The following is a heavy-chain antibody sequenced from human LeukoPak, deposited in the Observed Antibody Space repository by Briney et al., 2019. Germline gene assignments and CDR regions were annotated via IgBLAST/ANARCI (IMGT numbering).Heavy chain of an antibody. V-gene: IGHV1-69*05. J-gene: IGHJ1*01. Sequence: SVKVSCKASGGTFSSYAISWVRQAPGQGLEWMGRIIPIFGAANYAQKFQGRVTITTDESTSTAYMELSSLRSEDTAVYYCARDARDYGDYGWYFQHWGQGTLVTVSS. CDR2: IIPIFGAA. CDR3: ARDARDYGDYGWYFQH. D-gene: IGHD4-17*01. CDR1: GGTFSSYA.